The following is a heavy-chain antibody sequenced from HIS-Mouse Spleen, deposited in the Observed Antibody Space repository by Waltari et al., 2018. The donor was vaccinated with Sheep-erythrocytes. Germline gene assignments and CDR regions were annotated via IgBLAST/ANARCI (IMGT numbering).Heavy chain of an antibody. Sequence: QVQLQESGPGLVKPSETLSLTCTVSGYSISSGYYWGWIRQPPGKGLEWIGSIYHSGGTYYKPSLMSRVTISVDTSKNQFSLKLSSVTAADTAVYYCARDLGYDILTGYYSDAFDIWGQGTMVTVSS. J-gene: IGHJ3*02. CDR1: GYSISSGYY. V-gene: IGHV4-38-2*02. CDR3: ARDLGYDILTGYYSDAFDI. D-gene: IGHD3-9*01. CDR2: IYHSGGT.